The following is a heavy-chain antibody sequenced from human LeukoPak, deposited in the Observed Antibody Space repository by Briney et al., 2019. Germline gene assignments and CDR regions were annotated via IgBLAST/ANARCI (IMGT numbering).Heavy chain of an antibody. V-gene: IGHV3-48*01. CDR1: GFTLSNDG. CDR2: ISTYSSTI. Sequence: PGGSLRLSRAASGFTLSNDGMNWVRRSRGKGLQWFSYISTYSSTIYYADSVKGRFTISRDNANNSLYLQMNSLRAEDTAVYYCARDLPDFWGQGTLVTVSS. CDR3: ARDLPDF. J-gene: IGHJ4*02.